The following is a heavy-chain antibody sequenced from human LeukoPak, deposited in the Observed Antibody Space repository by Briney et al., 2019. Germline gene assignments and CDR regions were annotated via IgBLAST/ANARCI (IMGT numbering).Heavy chain of an antibody. D-gene: IGHD3-22*01. CDR3: AREKIGYYDGSGRGWFDP. J-gene: IGHJ5*02. Sequence: SETLSLTCTVSGGSISSYYWSWIRQPPGKGLEWIGYIYYSGSTNYNPSLKSRVTISVDTSKNQFSLKLSSVTAADTAVYYCAREKIGYYDGSGRGWFDPWGQGTLVTVSS. CDR2: IYYSGST. V-gene: IGHV4-59*12. CDR1: GGSISSYY.